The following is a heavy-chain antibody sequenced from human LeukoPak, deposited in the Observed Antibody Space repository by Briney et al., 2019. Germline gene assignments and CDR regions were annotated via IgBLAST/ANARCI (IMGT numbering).Heavy chain of an antibody. CDR3: AKGGELRAYNFRHYFDY. V-gene: IGHV3-23*01. Sequence: QPGGSLRLSCAASGFTFSSYAMSWVRQAPGKGLEWVSAISGSGGSTYYADSVKGRFTISRDNSKNTLYLQMNSLRAEDTAVYYCAKGGELRAYNFRHYFDYWGQGTLVTVSS. CDR2: ISGSGGST. D-gene: IGHD1-7*01. J-gene: IGHJ4*02. CDR1: GFTFSSYA.